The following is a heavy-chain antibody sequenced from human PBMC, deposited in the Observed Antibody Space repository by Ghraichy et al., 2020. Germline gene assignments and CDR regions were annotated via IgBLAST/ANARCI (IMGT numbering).Heavy chain of an antibody. J-gene: IGHJ4*02. D-gene: IGHD1-26*01. CDR2: ISSSGSST. Sequence: GGSLRLSCSASGFTFSTYAMHWVRQAPGKGLEYVSAISSSGSSTFYADSVKGRFTISRDNSKNTLYLQMSSLRAEDTAVYYCVTARDSRKWGYYYWGQGTLVTVSS. V-gene: IGHV3-64D*06. CDR3: VTARDSRKWGYYY. CDR1: GFTFSTYA.